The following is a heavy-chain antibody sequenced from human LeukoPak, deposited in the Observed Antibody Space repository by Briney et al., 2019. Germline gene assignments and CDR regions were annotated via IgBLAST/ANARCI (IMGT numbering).Heavy chain of an antibody. Sequence: SETLSLTCGVYGGSFSGYYSNWIRQPPGKGLEWIAYMYNSGSTNYNPSLKSRVTISIDTSKNQFSLKLSSLTAADTAIYYCARGIESYGDYGYWGQGILVTVSS. CDR3: ARGIESYGDYGY. CDR2: MYNSGST. J-gene: IGHJ4*02. D-gene: IGHD4-17*01. V-gene: IGHV4-59*01. CDR1: GGSFSGYY.